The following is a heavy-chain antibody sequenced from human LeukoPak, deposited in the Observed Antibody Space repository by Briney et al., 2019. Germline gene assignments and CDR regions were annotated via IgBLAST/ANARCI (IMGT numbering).Heavy chain of an antibody. D-gene: IGHD6-13*01. CDR2: IYYGGST. CDR3: ARAYSSSWYLDY. CDR1: GGSISRYY. J-gene: IGHJ4*02. Sequence: DSLSLACSLSGGSISRYYRSWTRHPAGEWLGWLWYIYYGGSTTYNPSLKSRVTISVDTSKNQFSLKLSSVTAADTAVYYCARAYSSSWYLDYWGQGTLVTVSS. V-gene: IGHV4-59*07.